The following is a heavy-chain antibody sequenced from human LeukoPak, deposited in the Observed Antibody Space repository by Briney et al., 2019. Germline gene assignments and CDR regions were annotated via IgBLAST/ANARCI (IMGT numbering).Heavy chain of an antibody. CDR1: GGSIGPYY. V-gene: IGHV4-59*01. D-gene: IGHD5-18*01. J-gene: IGHJ5*02. Sequence: SETLSLTCTVSGGSIGPYYWSWIRHPPGKGVEWMGYFHTYGTTNYNPSLKSRVTMSVAPSKNPVSLTLRSVSRADTAMYYCARAPGYSFGPNNCFDPWGQGTLVTVSS. CDR3: ARAPGYSFGPNNCFDP. CDR2: FHTYGTT.